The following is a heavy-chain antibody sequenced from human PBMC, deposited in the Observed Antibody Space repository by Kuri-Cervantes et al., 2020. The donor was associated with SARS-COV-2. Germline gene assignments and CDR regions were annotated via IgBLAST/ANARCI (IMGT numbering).Heavy chain of an antibody. CDR2: ISGSGEIT. CDR1: GFTFSSYW. Sequence: GESLKISCAASGFTFSSYWMSWVRQAPGKGLEWVLGISGSGEITYYADSEKGRFTISRDNAKNSLYLQMNSLRAEDTAVYYCARDRRVQLGRVYYGMDVWGQGTTVTVSS. CDR3: ARDRRVQLGRVYYGMDV. D-gene: IGHD6-6*01. J-gene: IGHJ6*02. V-gene: IGHV3-23*01.